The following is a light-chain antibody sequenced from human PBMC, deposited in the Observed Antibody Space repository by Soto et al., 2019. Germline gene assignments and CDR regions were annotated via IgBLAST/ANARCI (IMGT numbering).Light chain of an antibody. J-gene: IGLJ1*01. Sequence: APGPTARITCGGNNIGSKSVHWYQQKPGQAPVLVVYDDSDRPSGIPERFSGSNSVNAATLTISRVEAGDEADYYCQVWDSSSIFYVFGTGTKVTVL. CDR3: QVWDSSSIFYV. CDR2: DDS. V-gene: IGLV3-21*02. CDR1: NIGSKS.